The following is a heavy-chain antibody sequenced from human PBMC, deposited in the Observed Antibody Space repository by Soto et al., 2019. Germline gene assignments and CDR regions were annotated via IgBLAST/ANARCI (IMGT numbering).Heavy chain of an antibody. J-gene: IGHJ4*02. CDR2: IRGSGGST. Sequence: EVQVLESGGGLVPPGGSLRLSCAASGFTFSSYAMTWVRQAQGKGLEWVSAIRGSGGSTYYADSVKGRLTISRDNSKNTLYLQMNSLRAEDTAVYYCAKSSGYSSGCFDYWGQGTLVTVSS. CDR3: AKSSGYSSGCFDY. CDR1: GFTFSSYA. V-gene: IGHV3-23*01. D-gene: IGHD6-19*01.